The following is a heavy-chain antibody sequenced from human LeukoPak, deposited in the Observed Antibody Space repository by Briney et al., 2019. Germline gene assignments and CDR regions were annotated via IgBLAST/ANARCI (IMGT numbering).Heavy chain of an antibody. CDR3: ARDHGGAPSSWWFDP. D-gene: IGHD1-26*01. CDR2: IYTSGST. J-gene: IGHJ5*02. Sequence: SETLSLTCTVSGGSISSGSYYWSWIRQPAGKGLEWIGRIYTSGSTNYNPSLKSRVTISVDTSKNQFSLKLSSVTAADTAVYYCARDHGGAPSSWWFDPWGQGTLVTVSS. CDR1: GGSISSGSYY. V-gene: IGHV4-61*02.